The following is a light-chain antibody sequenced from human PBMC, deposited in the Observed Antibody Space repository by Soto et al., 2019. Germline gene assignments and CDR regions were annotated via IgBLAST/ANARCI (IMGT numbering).Light chain of an antibody. CDR1: SSNIGAGYD. J-gene: IGLJ2*01. Sequence: QAVVTQPPSVSGAPGQRVTISCTGSSSNIGAGYDVHWYQQLPGTAPKLLIYGNSNRHSGVPDRFSGSKSGTSASLAITGLQAEDEADYYCQSYDSSLHVVFGGGTKLTVL. CDR2: GNS. V-gene: IGLV1-40*01. CDR3: QSYDSSLHVV.